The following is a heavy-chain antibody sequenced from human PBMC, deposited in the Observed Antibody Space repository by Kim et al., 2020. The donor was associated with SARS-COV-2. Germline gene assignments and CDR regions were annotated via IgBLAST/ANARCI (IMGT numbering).Heavy chain of an antibody. V-gene: IGHV1-46*01. D-gene: IGHD3-16*02. CDR1: GYTFTSYY. J-gene: IGHJ5*02. CDR3: ARDRFAQRDYVWGSYRTTNWFDP. CDR2: INPSGGST. Sequence: ASVKVSCKASGYTFTSYYMHWVRQAPGQGLEWMGIINPSGGSTSYAQKFQGRVTMTRDTSTSTVYMELSSLRSEDTAVYYCARDRFAQRDYVWGSYRTTNWFDPWGQGTLVTVSS.